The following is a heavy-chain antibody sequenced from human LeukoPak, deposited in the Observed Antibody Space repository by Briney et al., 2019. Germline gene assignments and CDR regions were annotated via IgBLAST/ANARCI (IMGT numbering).Heavy chain of an antibody. CDR3: ASSISKVAGRDY. D-gene: IGHD6-19*01. V-gene: IGHV3-21*01. J-gene: IGHJ4*02. Sequence: GGSLRLSCAASGFTFSSYSMNWVRQAPGKGLEWVSFISSSSSYIYYADSVKGRFTISRDNAKNSLYLQMNSLRAEDTAVYYCASSISKVAGRDYWGQGTLVTVSS. CDR1: GFTFSSYS. CDR2: ISSSSSYI.